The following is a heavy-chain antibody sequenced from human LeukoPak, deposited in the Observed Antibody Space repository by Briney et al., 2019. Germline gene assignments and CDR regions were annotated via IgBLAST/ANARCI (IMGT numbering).Heavy chain of an antibody. J-gene: IGHJ2*01. CDR2: ISWNSGSI. V-gene: IGHV3-9*01. Sequence: GGSLRLSCAASGFTFDDYAMHWVRQAPGKGLEWVSGISWNSGSIGYADSVKGRFTISRDNAKNSLYLQMNSLRAEDTALYYCAKDKGIVGASWCFDLWGRGTLVTVSS. CDR3: AKDKGIVGASWCFDL. D-gene: IGHD1-26*01. CDR1: GFTFDDYA.